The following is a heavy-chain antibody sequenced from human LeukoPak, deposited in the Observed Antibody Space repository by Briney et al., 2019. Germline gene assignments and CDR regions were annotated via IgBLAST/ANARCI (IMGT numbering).Heavy chain of an antibody. Sequence: PGGSLRLSCAASGFTFDDYAMHWVRLAPGKGLEWVSLISGDGGSTYYADSVKGRFTISRDNSKNSLYLQMNSLRTEDSALYFCAEGPYYDGSLDYWGQGTLVTVSS. J-gene: IGHJ4*02. CDR1: GFTFDDYA. CDR2: ISGDGGST. V-gene: IGHV3-43*02. D-gene: IGHD3-22*01. CDR3: AEGPYYDGSLDY.